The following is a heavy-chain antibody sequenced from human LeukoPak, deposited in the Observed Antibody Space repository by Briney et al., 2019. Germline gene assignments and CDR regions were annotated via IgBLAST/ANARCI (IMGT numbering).Heavy chain of an antibody. J-gene: IGHJ4*02. CDR2: IYSGGST. D-gene: IGHD3-10*01. CDR1: GFTVSSNY. Sequence: GSLRLSCAASGFTVSSNYMSWVRQAPGKGLEWVSVIYSGGSTYYADSVKGRFTISRDNSKNTLYLQMNSLRAEDTAVYYCARVNLGFRPFDYWGQGTLVTVSS. V-gene: IGHV3-66*01. CDR3: ARVNLGFRPFDY.